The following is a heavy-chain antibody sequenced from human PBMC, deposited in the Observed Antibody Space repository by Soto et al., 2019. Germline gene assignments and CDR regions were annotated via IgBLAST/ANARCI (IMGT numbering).Heavy chain of an antibody. J-gene: IGHJ4*02. D-gene: IGHD2-15*01. CDR1: GGTFSSYA. Sequence: QVQLVQSGAEVKKPGSSVKVSCKASGGTFSSYAISWVRQAPGQGLEWMGGIIPIFGTANYAQKFQGRVTITADESTGTAYMGLSSVRSEDTAVYYCAGGGGLGGDYYFDYWGQGTLVTVSS. V-gene: IGHV1-69*01. CDR3: AGGGGLGGDYYFDY. CDR2: IIPIFGTA.